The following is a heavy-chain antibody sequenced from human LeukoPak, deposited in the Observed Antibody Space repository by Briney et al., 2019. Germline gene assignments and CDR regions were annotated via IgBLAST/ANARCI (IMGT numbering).Heavy chain of an antibody. Sequence: GASVKVSCKASGYSFTSYGISWVRQAPGQGLEWMGWISAYNGNTNYAQKLQGRVTMTTDTSTSTAYMELRSLRSDDTAVYYCAGDPRIAVAGTLWYFDLWGRGTLVTVSS. CDR1: GYSFTSYG. CDR2: ISAYNGNT. J-gene: IGHJ2*01. CDR3: AGDPRIAVAGTLWYFDL. D-gene: IGHD6-19*01. V-gene: IGHV1-18*04.